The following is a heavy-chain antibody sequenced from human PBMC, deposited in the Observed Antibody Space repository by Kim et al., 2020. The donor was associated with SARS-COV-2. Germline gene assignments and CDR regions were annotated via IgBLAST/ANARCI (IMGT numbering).Heavy chain of an antibody. CDR2: ISSSSSYT. Sequence: GGSLRLSCAASGFTFSDYYMSWIRQAPGKGLEWVSYISSSSSYTNYADSVKGRFTISRDNAKNSLYLQMNSLRAEDTAVYYCARDEGERYFDWLLFGYFDYWGQGTLVTVSS. CDR1: GFTFSDYY. D-gene: IGHD3-9*01. CDR3: ARDEGERYFDWLLFGYFDY. J-gene: IGHJ4*02. V-gene: IGHV3-11*05.